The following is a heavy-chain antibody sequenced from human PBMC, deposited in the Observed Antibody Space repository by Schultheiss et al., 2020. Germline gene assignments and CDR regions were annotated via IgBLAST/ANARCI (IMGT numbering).Heavy chain of an antibody. Sequence: SQTLSLTCTVSGGSISSYYWSWIRQPAGKGLEWIGRIYTSGSTYYNPSLKSRVTISVDTSKNQFSLKLSSVTAADTAVYYCARGRYYYDSSGYFPFDYWGQGTLVTVSS. CDR2: IYTSGST. J-gene: IGHJ4*02. CDR1: GGSISSYY. D-gene: IGHD3-22*01. CDR3: ARGRYYYDSSGYFPFDY. V-gene: IGHV4-4*07.